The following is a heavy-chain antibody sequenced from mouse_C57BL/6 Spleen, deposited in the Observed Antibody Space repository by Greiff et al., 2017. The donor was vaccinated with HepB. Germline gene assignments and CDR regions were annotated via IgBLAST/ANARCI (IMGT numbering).Heavy chain of an antibody. CDR3: ARDPSTMVTTGAMDY. J-gene: IGHJ4*01. D-gene: IGHD2-2*01. CDR1: GFTFSDYG. V-gene: IGHV5-17*01. Sequence: EVQLVESGGGLVKPGGSLKLSCAASGFTFSDYGMHWVRQAPEKGLEWVAYISSGSSTIYYADTVKGRFTISRDNAKNTLFLQMTSLRSEDTAMYYCARDPSTMVTTGAMDYWGQGTSVTVSS. CDR2: ISSGSSTI.